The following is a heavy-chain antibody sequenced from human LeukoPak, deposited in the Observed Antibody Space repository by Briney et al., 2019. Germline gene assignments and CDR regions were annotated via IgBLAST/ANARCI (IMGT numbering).Heavy chain of an antibody. CDR3: ARGQWLPFFDF. CDR1: GGFNTHYY. Sequence: SETLSLTCSVSGGFNTHYYWTWIRQPPGKELEWIGYIYHSGSTKYNPSLKSRVPISVDTSKNHFSLKLSSVTAADTAVYYCARGQWLPFFDFWGQGPLVPVPS. V-gene: IGHV4-59*01. J-gene: IGHJ4*02. D-gene: IGHD3-22*01. CDR2: IYHSGST.